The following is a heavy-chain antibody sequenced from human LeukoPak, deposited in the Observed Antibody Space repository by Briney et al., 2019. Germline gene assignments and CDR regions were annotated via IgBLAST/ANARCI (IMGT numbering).Heavy chain of an antibody. CDR2: ISYNGNNK. CDR1: GFTFSTYA. D-gene: IGHD3-10*01. J-gene: IGHJ4*02. CDR3: ARADYYTSGTFRYYFDY. Sequence: GGSLRLSCAASGFTFSTYAVHWVRQAPGKGLEWVALISYNGNNKYYADSVKGRFTISRDNSKNTLYLQMNSLEPEETAVYYCARADYYTSGTFRYYFDYWGQGTLVSVSS. V-gene: IGHV3-30-3*01.